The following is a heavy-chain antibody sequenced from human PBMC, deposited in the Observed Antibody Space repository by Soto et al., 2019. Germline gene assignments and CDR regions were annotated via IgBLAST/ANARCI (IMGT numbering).Heavy chain of an antibody. CDR1: GGSISSAAYY. Sequence: SETLSLTCTVSGGSISSAAYYWSWIRQHPGKGLEWIGYISHSGSTYYTPSLKSRVIISADTSKNQFSLNLTSVTAADTAVYYCARAFGELLYPNWFDPWGQGTLVTVSS. CDR3: ARAFGELLYPNWFDP. V-gene: IGHV4-31*03. J-gene: IGHJ5*02. CDR2: ISHSGST. D-gene: IGHD3-10*01.